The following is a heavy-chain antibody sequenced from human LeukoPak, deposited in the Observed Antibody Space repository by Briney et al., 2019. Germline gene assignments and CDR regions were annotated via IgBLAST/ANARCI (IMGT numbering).Heavy chain of an antibody. J-gene: IGHJ4*02. D-gene: IGHD1-1*01. Sequence: PGGSLRLSCAASGLTFSSYDVSWVPHAPGKGVEWGSSISDSGGATHYADAVNGRFTISRDNSKNTLFLQVNWLRAEDTAVYYCARDLWYNWNGGDFWGQGTLVTVSS. V-gene: IGHV3-23*01. CDR1: GLTFSSYD. CDR3: ARDLWYNWNGGDF. CDR2: ISDSGGAT.